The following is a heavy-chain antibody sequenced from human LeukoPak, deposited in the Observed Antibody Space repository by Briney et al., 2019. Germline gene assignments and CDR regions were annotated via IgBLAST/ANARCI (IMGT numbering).Heavy chain of an antibody. CDR1: GFAFSSYS. CDR3: ARESITGHRDFDY. CDR2: ISSGSRAI. V-gene: IGHV3-48*01. Sequence: PGGSLRLSCAASGFAFSSYSMNWVRQAPGRGLEWISYISSGSRAIYYADSVKGRCTISRDNGDNSLYLLLNSLRADDTAVYFCARESITGHRDFDYWGQGTLITVSS. D-gene: IGHD1-20*01. J-gene: IGHJ4*02.